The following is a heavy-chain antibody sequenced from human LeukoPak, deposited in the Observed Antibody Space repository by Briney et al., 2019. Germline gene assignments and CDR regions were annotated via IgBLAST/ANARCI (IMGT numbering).Heavy chain of an antibody. CDR2: ISSSSSTI. D-gene: IGHD3-10*01. CDR3: ARDRTGSGSYYPFDY. Sequence: PGGSLRLSCAASGFTFSSYSMNWVRQAPGKGLEWVSYISSSSSTIYYADSVKGRFTISRDNAKNSLYLQMNSLRAEGTAVYYCARDRTGSGSYYPFDYWGQGTLVTVSS. CDR1: GFTFSSYS. V-gene: IGHV3-48*04. J-gene: IGHJ4*02.